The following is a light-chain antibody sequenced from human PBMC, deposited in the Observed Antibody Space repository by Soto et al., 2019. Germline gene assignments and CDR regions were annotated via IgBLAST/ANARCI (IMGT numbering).Light chain of an antibody. V-gene: IGKV3-11*01. J-gene: IGKJ4*01. CDR3: QQRSNWPPALT. CDR2: DAS. Sequence: EIVLTQSPATLSLSPGEKATLSCRARQSVRSYLAWYQQKPGQAPRLLIYDASNRATGIPARFSGSGSGTDFTLTISSLEPEDCAVYYCQQRSNWPPALTFGGGTKVDIK. CDR1: QSVRSY.